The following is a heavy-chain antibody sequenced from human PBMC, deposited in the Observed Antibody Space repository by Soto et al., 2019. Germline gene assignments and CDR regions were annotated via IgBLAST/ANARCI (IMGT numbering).Heavy chain of an antibody. CDR3: ARDLLGRPYYYGLDV. V-gene: IGHV3-53*01. Sequence: PVGSLRLSCSASGFTVGNNYMTWVRQAPGKGLEWVSVIYSGGDTYYADSVEGRFTISRDNSKNTVYLQMNSLRADDTAVYYCARDLLGRPYYYGLDVWGQGTTVTVSS. D-gene: IGHD1-26*01. CDR1: GFTVGNNY. J-gene: IGHJ6*02. CDR2: IYSGGDT.